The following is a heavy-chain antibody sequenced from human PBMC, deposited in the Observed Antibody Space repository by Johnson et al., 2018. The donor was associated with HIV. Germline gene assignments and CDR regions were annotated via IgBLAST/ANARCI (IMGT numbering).Heavy chain of an antibody. CDR2: VKEDGSEK. V-gene: IGHV3-30*18. Sequence: QVQLVESGGGVVQPGRSLRLSCAASAFAFSSYVMHWVHQAPGKGLEWVATVKEDGSEKHYLDSVKGRFTISRDNSKNTLYLQMNSLRAEDTAVYYCAKDGAMAFDIWGQGTLVTVSS. D-gene: IGHD2-2*01. CDR3: AKDGAMAFDI. J-gene: IGHJ3*02. CDR1: AFAFSSYV.